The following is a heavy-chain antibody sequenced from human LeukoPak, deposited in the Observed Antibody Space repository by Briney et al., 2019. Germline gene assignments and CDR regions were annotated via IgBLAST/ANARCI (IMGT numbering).Heavy chain of an antibody. Sequence: TGGSLRLSCVASGFNFSSYWMTGARPSPGKGREWVDNINQDERQKYYVDSVKGRFTISRDNPKNSVSLQMTSLGADDGGLYYCARGGAPDYWGRGTLVTVAS. D-gene: IGHD2-21*01. J-gene: IGHJ4*02. CDR3: ARGGAPDY. CDR2: INQDERQK. CDR1: GFNFSSYW. V-gene: IGHV3-7*02.